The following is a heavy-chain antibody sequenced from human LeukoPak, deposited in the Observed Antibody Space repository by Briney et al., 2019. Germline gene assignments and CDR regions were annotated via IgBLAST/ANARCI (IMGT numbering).Heavy chain of an antibody. Sequence: PGGSLRLSCAASGFTFSSYPMHWVRQAPGKGLEWVAVISYDGSNKYYADSVKGRFTISRDNSKNTLYLQMNSLRAEDTAVYYCARDLKDIVVVPAAIRTGYFQHWGQGTLVTVSS. CDR2: ISYDGSNK. CDR3: ARDLKDIVVVPAAIRTGYFQH. CDR1: GFTFSSYP. V-gene: IGHV3-30-3*01. J-gene: IGHJ1*01. D-gene: IGHD2-2*02.